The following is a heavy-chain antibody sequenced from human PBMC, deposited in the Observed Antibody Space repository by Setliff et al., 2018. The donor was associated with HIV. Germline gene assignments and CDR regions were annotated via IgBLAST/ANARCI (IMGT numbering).Heavy chain of an antibody. V-gene: IGHV4-61*02. CDR3: ARHKSHPYYFDY. J-gene: IGHJ4*02. CDR2: IYTSGSS. CDR1: GGSISSGSYY. Sequence: SETLSLTCTVSGGSISSGSYYWSWIRQPAGKGLEWIGLIYTSGSSDYTPSLRGRVTISVDTSKNQSSLKLSSVTAADTAVYYCARHKSHPYYFDYWGQGTLVTVSS.